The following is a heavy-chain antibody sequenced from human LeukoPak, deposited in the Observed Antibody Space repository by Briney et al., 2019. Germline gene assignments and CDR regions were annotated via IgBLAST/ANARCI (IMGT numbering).Heavy chain of an antibody. CDR3: AKDHGVLRGAFDI. D-gene: IGHD2-8*01. J-gene: IGHJ3*02. CDR1: GFTFSSYA. Sequence: GGSLRLSCAASGFTFSSYAMSWVRQAPGKGLEWVSAISGCGGSTYYADSVKGRFTISRDNSKNTLYLQMNSLRAEDTAVYYCAKDHGVLRGAFDIWGQGTMVTVSS. CDR2: ISGCGGST. V-gene: IGHV3-23*01.